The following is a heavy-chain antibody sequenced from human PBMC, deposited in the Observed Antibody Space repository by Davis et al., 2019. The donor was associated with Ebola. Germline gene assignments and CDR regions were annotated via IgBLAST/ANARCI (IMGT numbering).Heavy chain of an antibody. CDR2: ISYDGSNK. CDR3: ARRPFDY. CDR1: GFTFSSYA. Sequence: GESLKISCAASGFTFSSYAMHWVRQAPGKGLEWVAVISYDGSNKYYADSVKGRFTISRDNSKNTLYLQMNSLRAEDTAVYYCARRPFDYWGQGTLVTVPS. V-gene: IGHV3-30*04. J-gene: IGHJ4*02.